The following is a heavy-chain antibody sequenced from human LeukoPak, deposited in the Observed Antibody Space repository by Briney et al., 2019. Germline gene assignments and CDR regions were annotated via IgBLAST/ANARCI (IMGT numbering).Heavy chain of an antibody. CDR3: ARDGPVSYFNV. CDR2: TCYRSNWNT. J-gene: IGHJ4*02. V-gene: IGHV6-1*01. Sequence: SQTLSLTCDISGDSVSSNSAGWNWISQSPSRGLEWLGRTCYRSNWNTHYAESVKSRLTINPDTSRNQFSLQLNSVTPEDTAVYYCARDGPVSYFNVWGQGTLVTVSS. CDR1: GDSVSSNSAG. D-gene: IGHD1-26*01.